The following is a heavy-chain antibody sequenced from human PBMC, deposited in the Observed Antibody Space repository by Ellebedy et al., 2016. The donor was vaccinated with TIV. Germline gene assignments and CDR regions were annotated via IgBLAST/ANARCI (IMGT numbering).Heavy chain of an antibody. V-gene: IGHV1-46*04. J-gene: IGHJ4*02. CDR3: ARARGVIAENFEF. D-gene: IGHD3-10*01. CDR1: GYTFTTYY. CDR2: INPSGGST. Sequence: AASVKVSCTASGYTFTTYYMHWVRQAPGQGLEWMGIINPSGGSTTYAQKLQGRVTMTRETSTSTVYMELSSLRSEDTAVFYCARARGVIAENFEFWGQGTLVTVSS.